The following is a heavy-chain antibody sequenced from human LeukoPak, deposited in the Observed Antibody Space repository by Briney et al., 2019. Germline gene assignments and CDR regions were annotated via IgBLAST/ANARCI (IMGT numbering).Heavy chain of an antibody. CDR1: GYTFTSYG. D-gene: IGHD3-22*01. V-gene: IGHV1-18*01. CDR3: ASSLDFYASSPYYY. Sequence: ASVKVSCKASGYTFTSYGISWVRQAPGQGLEWMGWISANNGNTNYAQKIQGRVTMTTDTSTSTAYMELRSLRSDDTAVYYCASSLDFYASSPYYYWGQGTLVTVSS. CDR2: ISANNGNT. J-gene: IGHJ4*02.